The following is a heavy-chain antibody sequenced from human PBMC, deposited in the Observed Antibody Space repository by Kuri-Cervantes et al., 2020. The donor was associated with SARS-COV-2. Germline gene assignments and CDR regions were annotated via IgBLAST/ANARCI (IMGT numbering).Heavy chain of an antibody. CDR1: GYSISSGYY. CDR3: VRDLTGGGDAFDI. Sequence: SETLSLTCAVSGYSISSGYYWGWIRQPPGKGLEWIGYIYYSGSTNYNPSLKSRVTISVDTSKNQFSLKMSSVTAADTAVYYCVRDLTGGGDAFDIWGQGTMVTVSS. J-gene: IGHJ3*02. V-gene: IGHV4-38-2*02. CDR2: IYYSGST. D-gene: IGHD7-27*01.